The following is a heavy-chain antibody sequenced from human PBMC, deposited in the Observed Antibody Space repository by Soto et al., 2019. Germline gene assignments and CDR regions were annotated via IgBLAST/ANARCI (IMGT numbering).Heavy chain of an antibody. D-gene: IGHD3-10*01. CDR1: GASITNYY. CDR2: IYYGGTS. J-gene: IGHJ4*02. V-gene: IGHV4-59*01. Sequence: QVQLHQSGPGLVKPSETLSLTCSVSGASITNYYWTWIRQSPGKGLEWIGYIYYGGTSNYNSSLKGRVTVSVDMSTNQSSRTLNSVTAADTAVYYCAMYYGHGQDYWGQGTLVTVSS. CDR3: AMYYGHGQDY.